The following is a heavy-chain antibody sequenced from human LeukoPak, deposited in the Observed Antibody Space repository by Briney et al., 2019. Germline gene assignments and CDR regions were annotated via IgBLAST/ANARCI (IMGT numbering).Heavy chain of an antibody. CDR3: ARPYTSRDGYNYFDY. V-gene: IGHV4-39*01. CDR2: IYYSGST. Sequence: SETLSLTCTASGGSISSSSYYWGWIRQPPGKGLEWIGSIYYSGSTYYNPSLKSRVTISVDTSKNQFSLKLSSVTAADTAVYYCARPYTSRDGYNYFDYWGQGTLVTVSS. CDR1: GGSISSSSYY. J-gene: IGHJ4*02. D-gene: IGHD5-24*01.